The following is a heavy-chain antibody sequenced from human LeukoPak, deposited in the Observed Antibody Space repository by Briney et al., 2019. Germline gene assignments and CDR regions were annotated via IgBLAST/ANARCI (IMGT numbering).Heavy chain of an antibody. Sequence: GGSLRLSCAASGFTFSSYAMHWVRQAPGKGLEYVSAISSNGGSTYYANSVKGRFTISRDNSKNTLYLQMGSLRAEDMAVYYCAKDLPNSIAAAGPGYFQHWGQGTLVTVSS. J-gene: IGHJ1*01. D-gene: IGHD6-13*01. V-gene: IGHV3-64*01. CDR3: AKDLPNSIAAAGPGYFQH. CDR1: GFTFSSYA. CDR2: ISSNGGST.